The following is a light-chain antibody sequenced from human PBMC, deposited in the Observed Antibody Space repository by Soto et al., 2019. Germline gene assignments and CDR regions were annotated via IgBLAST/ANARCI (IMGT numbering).Light chain of an antibody. V-gene: IGLV2-8*01. CDR1: SSDVGGYDY. Sequence: LTQPPSASGSPGQSVTISCTGTSSDVGGYDYVSWYQQHPGKAPKLMIFEVSKRPSGVPDRFSGSKSGNTASLTVSGLQAEDEADYYCSSYAGNTKGVFGTGTKVTVL. CDR3: SSYAGNTKGV. J-gene: IGLJ1*01. CDR2: EVS.